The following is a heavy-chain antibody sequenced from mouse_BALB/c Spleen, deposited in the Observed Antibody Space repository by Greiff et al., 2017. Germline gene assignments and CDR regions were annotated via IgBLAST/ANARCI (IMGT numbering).Heavy chain of an antibody. J-gene: IGHJ4*01. CDR2: INPSNGGT. V-gene: IGHV1S81*02. CDR3: TRYGYDDAMDY. CDR1: GYTFTSYY. Sequence: VQLQESGAELVKPGASVKLSCKASGYTFTSYYMYWVKQRPGQGLEWIGGINPSNGGTNFNEKFKSKATLTVDKSSSTAYMQLSSLTSEDSAVYYCTRYGYDDAMDYWGQGTSVTVSS. D-gene: IGHD2-14*01.